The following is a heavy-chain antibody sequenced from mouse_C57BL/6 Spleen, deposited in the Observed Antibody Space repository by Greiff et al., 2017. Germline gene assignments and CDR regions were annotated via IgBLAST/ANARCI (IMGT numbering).Heavy chain of an antibody. J-gene: IGHJ1*03. CDR3: ARSSYYYGSSWYFDV. CDR2: INPNNGGT. Sequence: EVQLQQSGPELVKPGASVKIPCKASGYTFTDYNMDWVKQSHGKSLEWIGDINPNNGGTIYNQKFKGKATLTVDKSSSTAYMELRSLTSEDTAVYYCARSSYYYGSSWYFDVWGTGTTVTVSS. V-gene: IGHV1-18*01. D-gene: IGHD1-1*01. CDR1: GYTFTDYN.